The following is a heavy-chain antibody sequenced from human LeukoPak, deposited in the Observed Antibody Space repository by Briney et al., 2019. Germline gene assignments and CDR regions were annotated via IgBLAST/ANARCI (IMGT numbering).Heavy chain of an antibody. CDR1: GGSISSYY. J-gene: IGHJ4*02. D-gene: IGHD4-23*01. Sequence: SETLSLACTVSGGSISSYYWSWIRQPPGKGLEWIGYIYYSGSTNYNPSLKSRVTISVDTSKNQFSLKLSSVTAADTALYYCARVGGNSAYWGQGTLVTVSS. CDR3: ARVGGNSAY. CDR2: IYYSGST. V-gene: IGHV4-59*01.